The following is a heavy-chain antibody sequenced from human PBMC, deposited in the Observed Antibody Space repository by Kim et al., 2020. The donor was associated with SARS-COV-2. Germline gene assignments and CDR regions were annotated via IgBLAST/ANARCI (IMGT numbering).Heavy chain of an antibody. V-gene: IGHV4-39*01. D-gene: IGHD6-25*01. CDR2: IHYTGST. J-gene: IGHJ4*02. CDR1: GGSISSTSSY. Sequence: SETLSLTCTVSGGSISSTSSYWGWIRQPPGKGLEWIGNIHYTGSTYYNPSLKSRVTISVDTSKNQFSLKLSSVTAADTAVYFCVRAAASQLENLDYWGQGTLVTVST. CDR3: VRAAASQLENLDY.